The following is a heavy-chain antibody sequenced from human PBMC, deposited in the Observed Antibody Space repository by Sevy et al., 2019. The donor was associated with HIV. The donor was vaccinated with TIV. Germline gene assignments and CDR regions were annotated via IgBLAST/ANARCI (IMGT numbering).Heavy chain of an antibody. CDR2: IWYDGISK. Sequence: GGSLRLSCVASQFNFDTYAIHWVRQAPGKGLEWVAMIWYDGISKDYAESVKGRFAISRDNSQNTAFLQMNSLRAEDTGVYYCATNMVHAGAYDSYFNFWGQGSLVTVSS. CDR3: ATNMVHAGAYDSYFNF. CDR1: QFNFDTYA. V-gene: IGHV3-33*01. D-gene: IGHD3-10*01. J-gene: IGHJ4*02.